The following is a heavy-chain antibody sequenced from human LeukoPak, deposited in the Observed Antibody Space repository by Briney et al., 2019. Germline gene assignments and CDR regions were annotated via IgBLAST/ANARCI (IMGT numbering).Heavy chain of an antibody. CDR2: INGDGRNI. D-gene: IGHD3/OR15-3a*01. J-gene: IGHJ6*03. CDR3: AKDLDSNYYYYYYMDV. CDR1: GFTFSSYW. Sequence: GGSLRLSCVASGFTFSSYWMHWVRQDPRKGLVWVSRINGDGRNINYADSVRGRFTISRDNSKNTLYLQMNSLRAEDTAVYYCAKDLDSNYYYYYYMDVWGKGTTVTVSS. V-gene: IGHV3-74*01.